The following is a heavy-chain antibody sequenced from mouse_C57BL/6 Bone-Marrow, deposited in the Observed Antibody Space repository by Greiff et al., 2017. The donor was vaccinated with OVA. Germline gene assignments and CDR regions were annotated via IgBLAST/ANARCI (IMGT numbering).Heavy chain of an antibody. J-gene: IGHJ2*01. CDR2: IYPGDGDT. D-gene: IGHD2-2*01. Sequence: LQESGPELVKPGASVKISCKASGYAFSSSWMNWVKQRPGKGLEWIGRIYPGDGDTNYNGKFKGKATLTADKSSSTAYMQLSSLTSEDSAVYFCARGATMVTPFDYWGQGTTLTVSS. CDR1: GYAFSSSW. V-gene: IGHV1-82*01. CDR3: ARGATMVTPFDY.